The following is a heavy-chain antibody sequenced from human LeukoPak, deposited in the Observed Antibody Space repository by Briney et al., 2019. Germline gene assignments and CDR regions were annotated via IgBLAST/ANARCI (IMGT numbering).Heavy chain of an antibody. J-gene: IGHJ4*02. D-gene: IGHD6-19*01. V-gene: IGHV1-2*06. CDR2: INPNSGGT. CDR1: GYTFTGYY. Sequence: GASVKVSCKASGYTFTGYYMHWVRQAPGQGLEWMGRINPNSGGTNYAQKFQGRVTMTRDTSISTAYMELSRLRSDDTAVYYCARARVAVAGQERYYFDYWGQGTPVTVSS. CDR3: ARARVAVAGQERYYFDY.